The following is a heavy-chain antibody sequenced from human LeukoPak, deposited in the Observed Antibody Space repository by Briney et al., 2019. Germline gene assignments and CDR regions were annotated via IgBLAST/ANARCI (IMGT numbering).Heavy chain of an antibody. J-gene: IGHJ4*02. Sequence: GGSLRLSYAASGFTFSSYGMHWVRQAPGKGPEWVAVIWYDGSNKYYADSVKGRFTISRDNSKNTLYLQMNSLRAEDTAVYYCARASGSYDYWGQGTLVTVSS. CDR1: GFTFSSYG. D-gene: IGHD1-26*01. CDR2: IWYDGSNK. CDR3: ARASGSYDY. V-gene: IGHV3-33*01.